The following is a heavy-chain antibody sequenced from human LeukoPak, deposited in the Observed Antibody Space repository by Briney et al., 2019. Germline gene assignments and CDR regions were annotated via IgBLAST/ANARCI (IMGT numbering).Heavy chain of an antibody. J-gene: IGHJ5*02. CDR2: ISGSGGST. V-gene: IGHV3-23*01. CDR3: AKHAIVVVPAAISIWFDP. D-gene: IGHD2-2*01. CDR1: GFTFSSYA. Sequence: GSLRLSCAASGFTFSSYAMSWVRQAPGKGLEWVSAISGSGGSTYYADSVKGRFTISRDNSKNTLYLQMNSLRAEDTAVYYCAKHAIVVVPAAISIWFDPWGQGTLVTVSS.